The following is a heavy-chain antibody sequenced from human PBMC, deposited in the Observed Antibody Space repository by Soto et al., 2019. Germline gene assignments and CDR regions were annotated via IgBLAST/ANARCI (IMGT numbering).Heavy chain of an antibody. CDR1: GGSISSYY. Sequence: SETLSLTCTASGGSISSYYWSWIRQPPGKGLEWIGYIYYSGSTNYNPSLKSRVTISVDTSKNQFSLKLSSVTAADTAVYYCARVNSSGWLEYYFDYWGQGTLVTVSS. CDR3: ARVNSSGWLEYYFDY. J-gene: IGHJ4*02. D-gene: IGHD6-19*01. CDR2: IYYSGST. V-gene: IGHV4-59*01.